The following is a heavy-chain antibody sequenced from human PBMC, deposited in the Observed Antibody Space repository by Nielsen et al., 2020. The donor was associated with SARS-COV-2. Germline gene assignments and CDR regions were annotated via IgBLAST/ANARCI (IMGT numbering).Heavy chain of an antibody. CDR3: ARSYYDILTGPPIGMDV. Sequence: GGSLRLSCKGSGYSFTSYWIGWVRQMPGKGLEWMGIIYPGDSDTRYSPSFQGQVTISADKSISTAYLQWSSLKASDTAMYYCARSYYDILTGPPIGMDVWGQGTTVTVSS. D-gene: IGHD3-9*01. CDR1: GYSFTSYW. J-gene: IGHJ6*02. CDR2: IYPGDSDT. V-gene: IGHV5-51*01.